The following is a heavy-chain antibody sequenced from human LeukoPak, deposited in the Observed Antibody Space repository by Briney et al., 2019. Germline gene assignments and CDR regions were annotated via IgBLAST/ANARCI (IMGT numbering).Heavy chain of an antibody. D-gene: IGHD2-15*01. Sequence: GGSLRLSCAASGFTFSNYAMSWVRQAPGKGLEWVSEISGSGDSTYQADSVKGRFTISRDNSKNTLYLQMNSLRAEDTAVYYCARGWLYCSGGSCYQPWGQGTLVTVSS. J-gene: IGHJ5*02. V-gene: IGHV3-23*01. CDR2: ISGSGDST. CDR1: GFTFSNYA. CDR3: ARGWLYCSGGSCYQP.